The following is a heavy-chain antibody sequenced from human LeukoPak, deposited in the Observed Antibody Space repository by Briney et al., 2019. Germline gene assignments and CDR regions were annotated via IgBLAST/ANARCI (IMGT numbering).Heavy chain of an antibody. CDR2: ISAYNGNT. V-gene: IGHV1-18*01. CDR3: ARENDFWSGSSRPPYFDY. Sequence: AASVKVSCKASGYTFTSYGISWVRQAPGQGLEWMGWISAYNGNTNYAQKLQGRVTMTTDTSTSTAYMELRSLRSDDTAVYYCARENDFWSGSSRPPYFDYWGQGTLVTVSS. CDR1: GYTFTSYG. D-gene: IGHD3-3*01. J-gene: IGHJ4*02.